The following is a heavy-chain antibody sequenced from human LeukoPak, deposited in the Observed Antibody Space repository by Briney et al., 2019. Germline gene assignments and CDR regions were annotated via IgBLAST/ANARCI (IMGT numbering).Heavy chain of an antibody. CDR3: ARDRGRADYHLCY. V-gene: IGHV1-2*02. CDR2: INPNSGGT. D-gene: IGHD3-10*01. Sequence: AASVKVSCKASGYTLTGYYMHWVRQAPGQGLEWMGWINPNSGGTNYAQKFQGRVTMTRDTSISTAYMELSRLRSDDTAVYYCARDRGRADYHLCYWGQGTLVTVSS. CDR1: GYTLTGYY. J-gene: IGHJ4*02.